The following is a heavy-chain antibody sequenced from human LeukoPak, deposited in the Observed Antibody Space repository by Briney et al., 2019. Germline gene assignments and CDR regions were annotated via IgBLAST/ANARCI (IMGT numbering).Heavy chain of an antibody. CDR1: GGSLSSFY. CDR2: IYSSGST. Sequence: SETLSLTCTVSGGSLSSFYWSWIRQPPGKGLEWIGYIYSSGSTSYNPSLESRVTISEDTSKNQFSPKLRSVTAADTAVYYCARRSWYVDYWGQGTLVTVSS. CDR3: ARRSWYVDY. D-gene: IGHD3-10*01. J-gene: IGHJ4*02. V-gene: IGHV4-59*08.